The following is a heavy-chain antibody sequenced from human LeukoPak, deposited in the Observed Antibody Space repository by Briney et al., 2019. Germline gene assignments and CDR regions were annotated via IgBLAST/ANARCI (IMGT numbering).Heavy chain of an antibody. CDR2: FDPEDGET. CDR1: GYTLTELS. Sequence: GASVKVSCKVSGYTLTELSMHWVRQAPGKGLEWMGGFDPEDGETIYAQKFQGRVTMTEDTSTDTAYMELSSLRSEDTAVYYCARPTLLYCSRTSCIGFDSWGQGTLVTVSS. J-gene: IGHJ4*02. D-gene: IGHD2-2*01. CDR3: ARPTLLYCSRTSCIGFDS. V-gene: IGHV1-24*01.